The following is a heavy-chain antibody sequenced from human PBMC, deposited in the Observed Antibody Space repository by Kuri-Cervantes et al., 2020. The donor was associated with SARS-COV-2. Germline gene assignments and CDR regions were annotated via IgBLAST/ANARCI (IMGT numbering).Heavy chain of an antibody. D-gene: IGHD2-15*01. Sequence: GESLKISCAASGFTFSDHTMDWVRQAPGKGLEWVGRIKNKDQGYTTYYAASVKGRFTISRDNSKNTLYLQMNSLRAEDTAVYYCARILGGGHDDYWGQGTLVTVSS. J-gene: IGHJ4*02. CDR1: GFTFSDHT. V-gene: IGHV3-72*01. CDR2: IKNKDQGYTT. CDR3: ARILGGGHDDY.